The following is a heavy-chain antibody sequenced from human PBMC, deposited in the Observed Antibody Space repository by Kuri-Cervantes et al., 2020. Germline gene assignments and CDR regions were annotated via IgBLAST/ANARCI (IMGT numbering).Heavy chain of an antibody. V-gene: IGHV4-59*01. CDR1: GGSFSGYY. CDR2: IYYSGST. Sequence: ESLKISCAVYGGSFSGYYWSWIRQPPGKGLEWIGYIYYSGSTNYNPSLKSRVTISVDTSKNQFSLKLSSVTAADTAVYYCAAGGIAARYYYYMDVWGKGTTVTVSS. J-gene: IGHJ6*03. CDR3: AAGGIAARYYYYMDV. D-gene: IGHD6-6*01.